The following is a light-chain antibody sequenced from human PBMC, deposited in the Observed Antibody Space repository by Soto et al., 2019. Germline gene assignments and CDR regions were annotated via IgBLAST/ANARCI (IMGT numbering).Light chain of an antibody. V-gene: IGKV1-9*01. CDR2: AAS. CDR1: QGISSY. CDR3: LHLNSYPYT. J-gene: IGKJ2*01. Sequence: DIQLTQSPSFLSASVGDRVTITCRASQGISSYLAWYQQKPGKAPKVLIYAASTLQSGVPSRFSGSGSGTEFTITISSLQPEDCATYYCLHLNSYPYTFGQGTKLEIK.